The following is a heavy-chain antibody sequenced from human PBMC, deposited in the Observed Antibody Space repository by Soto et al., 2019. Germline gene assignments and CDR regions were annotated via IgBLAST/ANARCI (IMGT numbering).Heavy chain of an antibody. D-gene: IGHD2-2*01. CDR2: IIPISGTA. CDR3: ARSQGSSTSLEIYYYYYYGMDV. Sequence: QVQLVQSGAEVKKPGSSVKVSCKASGGTFSSYASSWVRQAPGQGLEWMGGIIPISGTANYAQKFQGRVTITADESTSTAYMELSSLRSEDTAVYYCARSQGSSTSLEIYYYYYYGMDVWGQGTTVNVSS. V-gene: IGHV1-69*01. J-gene: IGHJ6*02. CDR1: GGTFSSYA.